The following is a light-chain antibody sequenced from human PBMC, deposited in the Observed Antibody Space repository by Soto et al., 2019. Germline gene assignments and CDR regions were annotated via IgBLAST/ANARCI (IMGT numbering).Light chain of an antibody. V-gene: IGKV1-39*01. J-gene: IGKJ5*01. Sequence: DIQMTQSPASLSASVGDRVTLTCRASQSIGSYLNWYHHKPGKAPKLLIYGASNLQGGAPSRFSGSGSGTDFTLTISSLQPEDFATYYCQQSDSTPPTCGQGTRLEI. CDR2: GAS. CDR3: QQSDSTPPT. CDR1: QSIGSY.